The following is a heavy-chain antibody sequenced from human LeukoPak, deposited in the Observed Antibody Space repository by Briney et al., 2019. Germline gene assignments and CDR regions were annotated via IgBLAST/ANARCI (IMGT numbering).Heavy chain of an antibody. Sequence: GGSLRLSCAASGFTFSGYYMSWIRQAPGKGLEWVSYISSSGSTIYYADSVKGRFTISRDNAKNSLYLQMNSLRAEDTAVYYCARGEGTMIVVVTPFDYWGQGTLVTVSS. CDR3: ARGEGTMIVVVTPFDY. CDR1: GFTFSGYY. V-gene: IGHV3-11*01. CDR2: ISSSGSTI. J-gene: IGHJ4*02. D-gene: IGHD3-22*01.